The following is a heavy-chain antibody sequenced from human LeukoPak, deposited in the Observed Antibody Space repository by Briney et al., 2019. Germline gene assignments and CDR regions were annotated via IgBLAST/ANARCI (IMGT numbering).Heavy chain of an antibody. J-gene: IGHJ2*01. V-gene: IGHV4-59*01. CDR1: GGSISGYY. CDR2: IYYSGST. D-gene: IGHD2-2*01. Sequence: SETLSLTCTVSGGSISGYYWSWIRQPPGKGLEWLGYIYYSGSTNYNPSLKSRVTMSVDTPKNQFSLKLSSVTAADTAVYFCARDRDAPEFFDLWGRGTLVTVSS. CDR3: ARDRDAPEFFDL.